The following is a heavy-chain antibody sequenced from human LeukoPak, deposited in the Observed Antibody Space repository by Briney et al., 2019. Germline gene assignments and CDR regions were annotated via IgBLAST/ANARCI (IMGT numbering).Heavy chain of an antibody. D-gene: IGHD3-3*01. J-gene: IGHJ5*02. CDR3: AREGEPYYDFWSGYYDNWFDP. V-gene: IGHV4-39*07. CDR2: IYYSGST. CDR1: GGSISSSSYY. Sequence: PSETLSLTCTVSGGSISSSSYYWGWIRQPPGKGLEWIGSIYYSGSTNYNPSLKSRVTISVDTSKNQFSLKLSSVTAADTAVYYCAREGEPYYDFWSGYYDNWFDPWGQGTLVTVSS.